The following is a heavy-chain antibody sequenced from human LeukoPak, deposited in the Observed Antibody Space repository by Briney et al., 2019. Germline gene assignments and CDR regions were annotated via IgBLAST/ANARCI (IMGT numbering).Heavy chain of an antibody. J-gene: IGHJ4*02. CDR1: GYTFTSYG. CDR2: ISAYNGNT. V-gene: IGHV1-18*01. Sequence: ASVKVSCKASGYTFTSYGISWVRQAPGQGLEWMGWISAYNGNTNYAQKLQGRVTMTTDTSTSTAYMELRSLRSDDTAVYYCARDLDIVVVPAAIIGYWGQGPLVTVSS. CDR3: ARDLDIVVVPAAIIGY. D-gene: IGHD2-2*03.